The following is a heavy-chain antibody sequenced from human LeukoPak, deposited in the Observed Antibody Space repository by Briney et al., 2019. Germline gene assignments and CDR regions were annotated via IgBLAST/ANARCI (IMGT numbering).Heavy chain of an antibody. V-gene: IGHV3-7*05. CDR2: IKQDGSET. D-gene: IGHD3-16*01. Sequence: GGSLRLSCAASGFIFSTYWMSWVRQAPGKGLECVANIKQDGSETHYVDSVKGRFTISRDNGRNSMYLQMNSLRAEDTAVYYCAKVGVYDYVWGSPYYYYYMDVWGKGTTVTVSS. CDR1: GFIFSTYW. CDR3: AKVGVYDYVWGSPYYYYYMDV. J-gene: IGHJ6*03.